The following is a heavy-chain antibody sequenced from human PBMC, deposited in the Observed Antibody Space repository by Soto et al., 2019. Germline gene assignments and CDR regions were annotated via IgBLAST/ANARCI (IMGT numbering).Heavy chain of an antibody. D-gene: IGHD2-2*01. CDR1: GFTFSSYA. CDR2: ISGSGVST. J-gene: IGHJ3*02. Sequence: EPQLLESGGGLGHPGGSLRLSCAASGFTFSSYAMSWVRQAPGKGLEWVAAISGSGVSTYYADSVRGRSTISRDNATKTVDLQMNRLRAEDTAVYYCAKFYCISTMSQAPAAKSTAGFEIWGQGTLVTVSS. CDR3: AKFYCISTMSQAPAAKSTAGFEI. V-gene: IGHV3-23*01.